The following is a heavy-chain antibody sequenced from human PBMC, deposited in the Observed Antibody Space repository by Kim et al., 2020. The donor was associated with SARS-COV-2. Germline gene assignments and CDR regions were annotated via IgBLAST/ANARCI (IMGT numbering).Heavy chain of an antibody. J-gene: IGHJ4*02. D-gene: IGHD6-19*01. Sequence: GGSLRLSCAASGFTFSSYAMSWVRQAPGKGLEWVSAISGSGGSTYYADSVKGRFTISRDNSKNTLYLQMNSLRAEDTAVYYCASLYGSGWYPRYFDYWGQGTLVTVSS. V-gene: IGHV3-23*01. CDR1: GFTFSSYA. CDR2: ISGSGGST. CDR3: ASLYGSGWYPRYFDY.